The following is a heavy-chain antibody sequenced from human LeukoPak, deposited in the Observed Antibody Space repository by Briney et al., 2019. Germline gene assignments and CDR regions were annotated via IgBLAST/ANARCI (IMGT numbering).Heavy chain of an antibody. Sequence: GASVKVSCKASGYTFTSYDINWVRQATGQGLEWMGRIIPILGIANYAQKFQGRVTITADKSTSTAYMELSSLRSEDTAVYYCATPGYFDWLLPFDYWGQGTLVTVSS. CDR1: GYTFTSYD. CDR3: ATPGYFDWLLPFDY. V-gene: IGHV1-69*04. D-gene: IGHD3-9*01. CDR2: IIPILGIA. J-gene: IGHJ4*02.